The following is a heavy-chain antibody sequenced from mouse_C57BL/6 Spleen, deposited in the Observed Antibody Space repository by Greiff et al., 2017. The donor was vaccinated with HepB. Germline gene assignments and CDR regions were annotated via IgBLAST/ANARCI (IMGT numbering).Heavy chain of an antibody. CDR3: ARGGYYGSSYVRIAY. CDR2: IYPRDGST. CDR1: GYTFTSYD. J-gene: IGHJ3*01. D-gene: IGHD1-1*01. Sequence: QVQLKQSGPELVKPGASVKLSCKASGYTFTSYDINWVKQRPGQGLEWIGWIYPRDGSTKDNEKFKGKATLTVDTSSSTAYMELHSLTSEDSAVYFCARGGYYGSSYVRIAYWGQGTLVTVSA. V-gene: IGHV1-85*01.